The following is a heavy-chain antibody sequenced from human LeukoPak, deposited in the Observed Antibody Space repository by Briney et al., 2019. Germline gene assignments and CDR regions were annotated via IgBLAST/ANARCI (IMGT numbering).Heavy chain of an antibody. J-gene: IGHJ5*02. V-gene: IGHV4-4*07. CDR3: ARDLGSTSSGWFDP. CDR2: IYTSGST. Sequence: SETLSLTCTVSGGSISSYYWSWIRQPAGKGLEWIGRIYTSGSTNYNPSLKSRVTMSVDTSKNQFSLKLSSVTAADTAVYYCARDLGSTSSGWFDPWGQGTLVTVSS. CDR1: GGSISSYY. D-gene: IGHD2-2*01.